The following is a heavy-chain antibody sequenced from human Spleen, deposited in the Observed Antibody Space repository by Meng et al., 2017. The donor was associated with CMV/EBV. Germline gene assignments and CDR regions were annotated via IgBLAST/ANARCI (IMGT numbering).Heavy chain of an antibody. CDR2: ISGSGGST. CDR3: ARRGLVSDFLDF. Sequence: GESLKISCAASGFTFSSYAMSWVRQAPGKGLEWVSAISGSGGSTYYADSVKGRFTISRDNSKNTLYLQMNSLRAEDTAVYYCARRGLVSDFLDFWGQGTLVTVSS. D-gene: IGHD5/OR15-5a*01. J-gene: IGHJ4*02. V-gene: IGHV3-23*01. CDR1: GFTFSSYA.